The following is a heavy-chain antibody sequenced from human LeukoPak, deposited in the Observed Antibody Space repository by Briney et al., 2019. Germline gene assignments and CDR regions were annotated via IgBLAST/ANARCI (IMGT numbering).Heavy chain of an antibody. CDR2: ISGSSDSI. CDR3: ARDLYGDYATDS. CDR1: GFTFSSYT. J-gene: IGHJ4*02. Sequence: PGGSLRLSCTASGFTFSSYTMNWVRQAPGKGLEWVSSISGSSDSIYYADSMKGRFTISRDNAKRSLYLQMNSLRAEDTAVYYCARDLYGDYATDSWGQGTLVTVSS. D-gene: IGHD4-17*01. V-gene: IGHV3-21*01.